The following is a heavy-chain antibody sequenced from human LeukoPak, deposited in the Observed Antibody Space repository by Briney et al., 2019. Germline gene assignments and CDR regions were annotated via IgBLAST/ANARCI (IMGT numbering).Heavy chain of an antibody. V-gene: IGHV4-39*07. CDR3: AKSNGYGLIEI. J-gene: IGHJ3*02. CDR1: RVSISTSNYY. D-gene: IGHD3-22*01. Sequence: SETLSLTCTVSRVSISTSNYYWGWVRQPPGKALEWIVNIFYSGSTYYSPSLKSRVTISLDTSRKQFYLKLNSAPAADTAVYYCAKSNGYGLIEIWGQGTMVTVSS. CDR2: IFYSGST.